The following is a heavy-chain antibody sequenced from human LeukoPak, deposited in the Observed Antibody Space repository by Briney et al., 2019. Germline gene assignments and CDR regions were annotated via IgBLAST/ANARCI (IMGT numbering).Heavy chain of an antibody. Sequence: PGGSLRLSCAASGFTFSSYGMHWVRQAPGKGLEWVAVIWYDGSNKYYADSVKGRFTISRDNSKNTLYLQMNNLRAEDTAVYYCARGGVVPAVIGYWGQGTLVTVSS. CDR3: ARGGVVPAVIGY. CDR2: IWYDGSNK. CDR1: GFTFSSYG. V-gene: IGHV3-33*01. D-gene: IGHD2-2*01. J-gene: IGHJ4*02.